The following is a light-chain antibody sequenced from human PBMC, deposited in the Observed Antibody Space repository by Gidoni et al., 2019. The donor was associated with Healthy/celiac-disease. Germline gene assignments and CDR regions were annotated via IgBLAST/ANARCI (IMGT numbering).Light chain of an antibody. CDR3: QQYNNWPPYT. Sequence: EIVMTQSPATLSVSPGERATLSCRASQSVSSNLAGYQQKPGQAPRLLIYGASIRATGIPARFSGSGSGTEFTLTISILQSEDVAVYYCQQYNNWPPYTFGQGTKLEIK. CDR2: GAS. CDR1: QSVSSN. J-gene: IGKJ2*01. V-gene: IGKV3D-15*03.